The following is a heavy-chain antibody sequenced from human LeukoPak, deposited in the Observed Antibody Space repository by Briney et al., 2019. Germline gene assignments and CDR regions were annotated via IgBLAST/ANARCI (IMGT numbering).Heavy chain of an antibody. CDR1: GGSISTSYY. CDR2: IYYSGST. V-gene: IGHV4-39*01. J-gene: IGHJ4*02. D-gene: IGHD4-17*01. Sequence: SETLSLTCTVSGGSISTSYYWGWIRQPPGKGLEWIGSIYYSGSTNYNPSLESRVTISVDTSRNQFSLKLSSVTAADTAVYYCASYTTVTYHFDYWGQGTLVTVSS. CDR3: ASYTTVTYHFDY.